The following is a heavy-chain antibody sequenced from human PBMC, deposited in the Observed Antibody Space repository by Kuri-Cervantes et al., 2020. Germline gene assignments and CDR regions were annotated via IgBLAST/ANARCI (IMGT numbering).Heavy chain of an antibody. J-gene: IGHJ6*02. D-gene: IGHD5-18*01. CDR1: GFSLSTSGMR. CDR3: ARVGYSYATYGMDV. V-gene: IGHV4-31*03. Sequence: SGPTLVKPTQTLTLTCTFSGFSLSTSGMRASWIRQHPGKGLEWIGYIYYSGSTYYNPSLKSRVTISVDTSKNQFSLKLSSVTAADTAVYYCARVGYSYATYGMDVWGQGTTVTVSS. CDR2: IYYSGST.